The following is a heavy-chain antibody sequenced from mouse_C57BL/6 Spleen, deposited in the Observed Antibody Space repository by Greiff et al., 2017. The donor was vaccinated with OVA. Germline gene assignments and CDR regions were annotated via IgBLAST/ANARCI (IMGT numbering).Heavy chain of an antibody. V-gene: IGHV4-1*01. CDR1: GIDFSRYW. J-gene: IGHJ1*03. CDR3: ARGTIYYGNLYWYFDV. D-gene: IGHD2-1*01. CDR2: INPDSSTI. Sequence: EVMLVESGGGLVQPGGSLKLSCAASGIDFSRYWMSWVRRAPGKGLEWIGEINPDSSTINYAPSLKDKFIISRDNAKNTLYLQMSKVRSEDTALYYCARGTIYYGNLYWYFDVWGTGTTVTVSS.